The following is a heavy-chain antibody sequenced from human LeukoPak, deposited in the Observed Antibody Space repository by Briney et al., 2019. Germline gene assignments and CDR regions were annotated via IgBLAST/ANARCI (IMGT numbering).Heavy chain of an antibody. V-gene: IGHV4-30-4*08. CDR3: ARGRFLEWLPSSFDY. D-gene: IGHD3-3*01. J-gene: IGHJ4*02. CDR2: VYYSGST. Sequence: SETLSLTCTVSGGSISSGDYYWSWIRQPPGKGLEWIGYVYYSGSTFYNASLKSRLSISVDKSKNQFSLKLSSVTAADTAVYYCARGRFLEWLPSSFDYWGQGTLVTVSS. CDR1: GGSISSGDYY.